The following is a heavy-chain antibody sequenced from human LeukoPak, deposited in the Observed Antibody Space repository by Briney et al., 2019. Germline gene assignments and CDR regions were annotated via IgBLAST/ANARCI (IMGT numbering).Heavy chain of an antibody. D-gene: IGHD5-18*01. V-gene: IGHV4-61*02. J-gene: IGHJ4*02. CDR3: ARDRGHSYDY. CDR1: GGSIIIGSYY. CDR2: IYTSGST. Sequence: SQTLSLTCTVSGGSIIIGSYYWTWIRQPAGKGLEWIGRIYTSGSTNYNPSLKSRVTISLDTSKNQFSLRLSSVTAADTAVYYCARDRGHSYDYWGQGTLVTVSS.